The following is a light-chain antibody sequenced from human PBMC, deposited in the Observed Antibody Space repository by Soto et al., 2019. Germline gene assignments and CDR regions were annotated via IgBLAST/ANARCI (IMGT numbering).Light chain of an antibody. Sequence: QSVLTQPASVSGSPGQSITISCTGTSSDIGTYTYVSWYQQHPGKAPKLMIFEVSNRPPGVSNRFSGSKSGNTASLTISGLQGEDEADYYCSSYIGSSTRVFGTGTKVTVL. V-gene: IGLV2-14*01. J-gene: IGLJ1*01. CDR1: SSDIGTYTY. CDR2: EVS. CDR3: SSYIGSSTRV.